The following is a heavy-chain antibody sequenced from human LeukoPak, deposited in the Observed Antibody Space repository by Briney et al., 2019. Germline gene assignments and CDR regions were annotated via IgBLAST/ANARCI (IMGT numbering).Heavy chain of an antibody. Sequence: ASVKVSCKAPGYTFTGYYMHWVRQAPGQGLEWMGWINPNSGGTNYAQKFQGRVTMTRDTSISTAYMELSRLRSDDTAVYYCARPSGYDYIFDYWGQGTLVTVSS. CDR1: GYTFTGYY. CDR3: ARPSGYDYIFDY. V-gene: IGHV1-2*02. CDR2: INPNSGGT. J-gene: IGHJ4*02. D-gene: IGHD5-12*01.